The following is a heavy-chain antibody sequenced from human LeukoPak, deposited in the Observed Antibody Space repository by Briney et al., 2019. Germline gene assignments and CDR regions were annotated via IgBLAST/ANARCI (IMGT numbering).Heavy chain of an antibody. V-gene: IGHV3-33*01. CDR3: ARDRSGRQQLEQGAFDY. Sequence: PGGSLRLSCAASGFTFSSYGMHWVRQAPGKGLEWVAVIWYDGSNKYYADSVKGRFTISRDNSKNTLYLQMNSLRAEDTAVYYCARDRSGRQQLEQGAFDYWGQGTLVTVSS. CDR2: IWYDGSNK. J-gene: IGHJ4*02. CDR1: GFTFSSYG. D-gene: IGHD6-13*01.